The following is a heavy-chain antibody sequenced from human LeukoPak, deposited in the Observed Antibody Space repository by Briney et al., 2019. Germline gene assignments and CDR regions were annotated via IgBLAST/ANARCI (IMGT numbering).Heavy chain of an antibody. Sequence: GGSLRLSCAASGFTFSSYSMNWVRQAPGKGLVWLSYITGGSSTITYYADSVKGRFTISRDNAKNSLDLQMNSLRAEDTAVYYCARVSGERGIAVAGTAYFDYWGQGTLVTVSS. D-gene: IGHD6-19*01. J-gene: IGHJ4*02. CDR1: GFTFSSYS. CDR2: ITGGSSTIT. V-gene: IGHV3-48*01. CDR3: ARVSGERGIAVAGTAYFDY.